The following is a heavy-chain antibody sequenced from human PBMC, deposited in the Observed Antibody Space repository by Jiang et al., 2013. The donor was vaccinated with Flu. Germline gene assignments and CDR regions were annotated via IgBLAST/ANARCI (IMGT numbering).Heavy chain of an antibody. J-gene: IGHJ4*02. Sequence: QLLESGGGLVQPGGSLRLSCAASGFTFSSYAMSWVRQAPGKGLEWVSAISGSGGSTYYADSVKGRFTISRDNSKNTLYLQMNSLRAEDTAVYYCAKDTVLIPRDYYDSSGYYPLYPYFDYWGQGTLVTVSS. CDR3: AKDTVLIPRDYYDSSGYYPLYPYFDY. D-gene: IGHD3-22*01. V-gene: IGHV3-23*01. CDR1: GFTFSSYA. CDR2: ISGSGGST.